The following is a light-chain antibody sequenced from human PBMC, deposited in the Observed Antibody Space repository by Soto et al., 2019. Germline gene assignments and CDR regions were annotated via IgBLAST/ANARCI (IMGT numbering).Light chain of an antibody. Sequence: EILLTQSPGPLSLSPGERTTLSFRASQSVSSSYLAWYQQKPGQAPRLLIYGASSRATGIPDRFSGSGSGTDFTLTISRLEPEDFAVYYCQQYGSSPKTFGQGTKVDIK. CDR3: QQYGSSPKT. J-gene: IGKJ1*01. CDR1: QSVSSSY. CDR2: GAS. V-gene: IGKV3-20*01.